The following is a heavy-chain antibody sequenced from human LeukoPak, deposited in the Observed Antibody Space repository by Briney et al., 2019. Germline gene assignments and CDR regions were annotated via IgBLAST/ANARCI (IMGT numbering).Heavy chain of an antibody. CDR3: ARILMTTVTMGDY. D-gene: IGHD4-17*01. Sequence: ASVKVSCKASGYTFTGYYMHWVRQAPGQGLEWMGRTNPNSGGTNYAQKFQGRVTMTRDTSISTAYMELSRLRSDDTAVYYCARILMTTVTMGDYWGQGTLVTVSS. CDR2: TNPNSGGT. V-gene: IGHV1-2*06. J-gene: IGHJ4*02. CDR1: GYTFTGYY.